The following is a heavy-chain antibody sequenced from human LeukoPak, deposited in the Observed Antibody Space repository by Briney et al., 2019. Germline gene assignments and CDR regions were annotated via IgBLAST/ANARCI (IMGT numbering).Heavy chain of an antibody. V-gene: IGHV3-74*01. CDR3: ARGRPHGNDY. Sequence: GGSLGLSCAASGFTFSSYWMNWVRQAPGKGLVWVSRIASDGSSTTYADSVKGQFSISRDNAKNTLYLQMNSLRVEDTAVYYCARGRPHGNDYWGQGTLVTVSS. D-gene: IGHD4-23*01. CDR2: IASDGSST. CDR1: GFTFSSYW. J-gene: IGHJ4*02.